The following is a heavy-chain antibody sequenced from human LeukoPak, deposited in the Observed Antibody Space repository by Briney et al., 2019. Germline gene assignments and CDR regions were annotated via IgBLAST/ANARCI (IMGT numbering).Heavy chain of an antibody. CDR1: GFTFSSYA. Sequence: GGSLRLSCAASGFTFSSYAMSWIRQAPGKGLEWLSFISGSGRTIYYADSVKGRFTISRDNTKKSLYLQMNSLRAEDTAVYYCARGIRDYNDQLGYFQHWGQGTLVTVSS. V-gene: IGHV3-48*03. CDR3: ARGIRDYNDQLGYFQH. CDR2: ISGSGRTI. J-gene: IGHJ1*01. D-gene: IGHD4-11*01.